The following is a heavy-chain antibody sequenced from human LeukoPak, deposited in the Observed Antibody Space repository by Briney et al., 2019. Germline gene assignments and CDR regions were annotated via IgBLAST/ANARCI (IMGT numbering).Heavy chain of an antibody. V-gene: IGHV4-59*01. CDR2: IYYSGST. J-gene: IGHJ4*02. D-gene: IGHD3-3*01. Sequence: SETLSLTCTVSGGSISSYYLTWIRQPPGKGLEWIGYIYYSGSTNYNPSLKSRVTISVDTSKNQFSLKLSSVTAADTAVYYCARVGGYDFWSGYWDYWGQGTLVTVST. CDR1: GGSISSYY. CDR3: ARVGGYDFWSGYWDY.